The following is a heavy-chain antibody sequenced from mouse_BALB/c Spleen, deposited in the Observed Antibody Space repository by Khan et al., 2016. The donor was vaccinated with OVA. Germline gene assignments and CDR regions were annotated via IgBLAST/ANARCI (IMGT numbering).Heavy chain of an antibody. J-gene: IGHJ2*01. CDR2: ISYSGRP. V-gene: IGHV3-2*02. CDR1: GYSITSDYA. D-gene: IGHD1-1*01. Sequence: EVQLQESGPGLVKPSQSLSLTCTVTGYSITSDYAWNWIRQFPGNKLEWMGYISYSGRPSYNQSLKSGISITRATSKNQFFLQLNSVTTEDTATDYCARSVTITTVVATDFDYWGQGTTLTVSS. CDR3: ARSVTITTVVATDFDY.